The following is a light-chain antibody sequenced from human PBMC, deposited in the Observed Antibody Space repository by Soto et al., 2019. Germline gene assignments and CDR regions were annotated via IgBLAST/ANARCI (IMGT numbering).Light chain of an antibody. J-gene: IGKJ2*01. CDR3: QQYGSSPPFT. V-gene: IGKV3-20*01. CDR1: QSVSSSY. CDR2: GAS. Sequence: EIVLTQSPGTLSLSPGERATLSCRASQSVSSSYLALYQQKPGQAPRLLIYGASTRATGIPDSFSGRGSGRDFSPAISRLEPEDFAVYYWQQYGSSPPFTFGQGTKLEIK.